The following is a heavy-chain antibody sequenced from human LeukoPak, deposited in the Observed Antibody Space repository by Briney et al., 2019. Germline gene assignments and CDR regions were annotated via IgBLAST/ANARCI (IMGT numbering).Heavy chain of an antibody. CDR3: ARSLYYYDSSGYHYFDY. J-gene: IGHJ4*02. D-gene: IGHD3-22*01. CDR1: GGSTSSSSYY. CDR2: IYYSGST. Sequence: SETLSLTCTVSGGSTSSSSYYWGWIRQPPGKGLEWIGSIYYSGSTYYNPSLKSRVTISVDTSKNQFSLKLSSVTAADTAVYYCARSLYYYDSSGYHYFDYWGQGTLVTVSS. V-gene: IGHV4-39*01.